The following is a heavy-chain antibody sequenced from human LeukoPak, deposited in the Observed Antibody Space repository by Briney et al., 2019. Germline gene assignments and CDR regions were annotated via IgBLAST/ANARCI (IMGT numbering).Heavy chain of an antibody. V-gene: IGHV3-48*03. CDR2: ISRSGRII. Sequence: PGGSLRLSCAASGFTFSDYEMNWIRQTPGKGLEWISYISRSGRIIYYADSVKGRFTISRDNAKNSVHLQMSSLRVEDTAVYFCARDPYSEGANFDFWGQGTLVTVSS. CDR1: GFTFSDYE. CDR3: ARDPYSEGANFDF. J-gene: IGHJ4*02. D-gene: IGHD1-26*01.